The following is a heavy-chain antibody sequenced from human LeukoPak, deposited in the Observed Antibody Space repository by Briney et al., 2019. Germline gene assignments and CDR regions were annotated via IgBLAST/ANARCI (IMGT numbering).Heavy chain of an antibody. J-gene: IGHJ6*03. V-gene: IGHV4-59*01. Sequence: SETLSLTCTVSGGSISSYYWSWIRQPPGKGLEWIGYIYYSGSTNYNPSLKSRVTISVDTSKNQFSLKLSSVTAADTAVYYCARVGTNWNPKSDYYYYMDVWGKGTTVTVSS. CDR2: IYYSGST. CDR3: ARVGTNWNPKSDYYYYMDV. CDR1: GGSISSYY. D-gene: IGHD1-20*01.